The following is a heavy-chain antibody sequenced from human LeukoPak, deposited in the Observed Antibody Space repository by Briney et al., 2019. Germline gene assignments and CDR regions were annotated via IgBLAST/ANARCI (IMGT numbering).Heavy chain of an antibody. D-gene: IGHD3-22*01. CDR1: GYSFTNSW. J-gene: IGHJ4*02. CDR3: ARRPDYYYDSSGYYPWFDY. V-gene: IGHV5-51*01. CDR2: IYPADSDI. Sequence: PGESLKISCKGSGYSFTNSWIGWVRLMPGKGLEWMGIIYPADSDIRYSPSFQGQVTISADKSISTAYLQWSSLKASDTAMYYCARRPDYYYDSSGYYPWFDYWGQGTLVTVSS.